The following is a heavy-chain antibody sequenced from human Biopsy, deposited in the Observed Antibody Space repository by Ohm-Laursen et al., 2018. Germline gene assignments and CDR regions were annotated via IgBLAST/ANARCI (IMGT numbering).Heavy chain of an antibody. V-gene: IGHV1-2*02. CDR1: GYILSGYY. J-gene: IGHJ4*02. CDR3: ARDKYRSWNYFDN. Sequence: ASVKVSCKASGYILSGYYMHWVRQAPGQGLEWMGWINPDSGVTNYAQKFQGRVTMTRDTSISTAYMELSRLGSDDTAVYYCARDKYRSWNYFDNWGQGSLVTVSS. CDR2: INPDSGVT. D-gene: IGHD6-19*01.